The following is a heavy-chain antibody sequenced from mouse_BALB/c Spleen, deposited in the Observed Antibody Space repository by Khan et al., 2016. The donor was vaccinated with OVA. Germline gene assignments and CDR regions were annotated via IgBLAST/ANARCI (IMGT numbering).Heavy chain of an antibody. V-gene: IGHV5-17*02. CDR2: ISGDSNTI. CDR3: ATSYFYGYYFDY. D-gene: IGHD1-1*01. J-gene: IGHJ2*01. Sequence: EVELVESGGGLVQPGGSRKLSCAASGFTFSSCGMHWVRQAPEKGLEWVAYISGDSNTIYYADTVKGRFTISRDNPKNTLFLQMTSLMSEDTARYYCATSYFYGYYFDYWGPGTTLTVSS. CDR1: GFTFSSCG.